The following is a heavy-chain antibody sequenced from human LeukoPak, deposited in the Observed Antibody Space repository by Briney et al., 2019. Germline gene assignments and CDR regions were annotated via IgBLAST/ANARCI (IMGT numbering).Heavy chain of an antibody. Sequence: PSETLSLTCTVSGGAISSYYWSWIRQPPGKGLEWIGYIYTSGSTNYNPSLKSRVTISVDTSKNQFSLKLSSVTAADTAVYYCARHGPEFYDFWSGYYAGPFDYWGQGTLVTVSS. CDR1: GGAISSYY. CDR2: IYTSGST. CDR3: ARHGPEFYDFWSGYYAGPFDY. J-gene: IGHJ4*02. D-gene: IGHD3-3*01. V-gene: IGHV4-4*09.